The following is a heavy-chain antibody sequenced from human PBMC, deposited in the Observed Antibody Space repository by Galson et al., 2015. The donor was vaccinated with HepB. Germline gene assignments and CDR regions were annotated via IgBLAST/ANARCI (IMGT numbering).Heavy chain of an antibody. CDR2: ISGSGGST. CDR3: AKDRGREWELLPTLFDY. CDR1: GFTFSSYA. J-gene: IGHJ4*02. Sequence: SLRLSCAASGFTFSSYAMSWVRQAPGKGLEWVSAISGSGGSTYYADSVKGRFTISRDNSKNTLYLQMNSLRAEDTAVYYCAKDRGREWELLPTLFDYWGQGTLVTVSS. D-gene: IGHD1-26*01. V-gene: IGHV3-23*01.